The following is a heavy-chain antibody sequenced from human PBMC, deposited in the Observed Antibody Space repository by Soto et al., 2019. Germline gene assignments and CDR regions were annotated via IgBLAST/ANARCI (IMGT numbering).Heavy chain of an antibody. V-gene: IGHV4-39*01. Sequence: PSDTLCLRYTVSAGFPRPGAYLLCRLRQPPGKGLEWIGSIYYSGGTYYSPSLKSRVTMSVDTSKNQFSLKLSSVTAADTAVYYCARPSGSYLYYFDYWGQGTLVTVS. CDR1: AGFPRPGAYL. CDR3: ARPSGSYLYYFDY. J-gene: IGHJ4*02. CDR2: IYYSGGT. D-gene: IGHD1-26*01.